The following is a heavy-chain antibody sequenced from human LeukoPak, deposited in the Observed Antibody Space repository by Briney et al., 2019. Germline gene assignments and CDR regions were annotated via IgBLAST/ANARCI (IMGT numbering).Heavy chain of an antibody. V-gene: IGHV3-11*01. Sequence: GGPLRLSCAASGFTFSDYYMSWIRQAPGKGLEWVSYISSSGSTIYYAESVKGRFTISRDNSKNTLYLQMNSLSAEDTAVYYCAKDEKQWLVAYYFVYWGQGTLVTVSS. J-gene: IGHJ4*02. CDR2: ISSSGSTI. D-gene: IGHD6-19*01. CDR1: GFTFSDYY. CDR3: AKDEKQWLVAYYFVY.